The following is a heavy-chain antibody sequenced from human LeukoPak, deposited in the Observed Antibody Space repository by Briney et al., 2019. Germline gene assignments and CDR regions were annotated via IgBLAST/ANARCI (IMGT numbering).Heavy chain of an antibody. CDR2: IYYSGST. V-gene: IGHV4-61*05. Sequence: PSETLSLTCTVSGGSISSSSYYWGWIRQPPGQGLEWIGYIYYSGSTNYNPSLKSRVTISVDTSKNQFSLKLSSVTAADTAVYYCARHTEGAPRGMISSGYYYSDYWGQGTLVTVSS. J-gene: IGHJ4*02. D-gene: IGHD3-22*01. CDR3: ARHTEGAPRGMISSGYYYSDY. CDR1: GGSISSSSYY.